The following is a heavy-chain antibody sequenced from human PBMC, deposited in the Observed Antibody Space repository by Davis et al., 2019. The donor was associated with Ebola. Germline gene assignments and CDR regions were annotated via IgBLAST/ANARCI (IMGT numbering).Heavy chain of an antibody. J-gene: IGHJ5*02. CDR1: GYSFTSYW. D-gene: IGHD1/OR15-1a*01. V-gene: IGHV5-51*01. CDR2: IYPGDSDT. Sequence: GESLKISCKGSGYSFTSYWIGWVRQMPGKGLEWMGIIYPGDSDTRYSPSFQGQVTISADKSISTAYLQWSSLKASDTAMYYCARRDVEQSPPYYNWFDPWGQGTLVTVSS. CDR3: ARRDVEQSPPYYNWFDP.